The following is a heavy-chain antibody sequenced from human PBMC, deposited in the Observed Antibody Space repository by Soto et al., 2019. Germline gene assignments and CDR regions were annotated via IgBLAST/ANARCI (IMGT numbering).Heavy chain of an antibody. CDR3: AADAHRDDFWSSYPYYYYSMDV. CDR1: GYTFTSYA. Sequence: ASVKVSCKASGYTFTSYAMHWVRQAPGQRLEWMGWINAGNGNTKYSQKFQGRVTITRDTSASTAYMELSGLRPEDTAIYYCAADAHRDDFWSSYPYYYYSMDVWGRGTTVTVSS. J-gene: IGHJ6*02. V-gene: IGHV1-3*01. D-gene: IGHD3-3*01. CDR2: INAGNGNT.